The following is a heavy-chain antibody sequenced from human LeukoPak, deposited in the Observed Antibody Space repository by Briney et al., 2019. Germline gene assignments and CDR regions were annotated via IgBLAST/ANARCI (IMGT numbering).Heavy chain of an antibody. CDR3: ATGSSGWSTPAAFDI. CDR2: IIPIFGTA. Sequence: SVKVSCKASGGTFSIYAISWVRQAPGQGIEWMGGIIPIFGTANYAQKFQGRVTITADESTSTAYMELSSLRSEDTAVYYCATGSSGWSTPAAFDIWGQGTMVTVSS. D-gene: IGHD6-19*01. CDR1: GGTFSIYA. V-gene: IGHV1-69*13. J-gene: IGHJ3*02.